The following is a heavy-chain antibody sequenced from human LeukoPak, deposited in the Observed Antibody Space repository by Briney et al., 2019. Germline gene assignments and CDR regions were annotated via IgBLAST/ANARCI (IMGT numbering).Heavy chain of an antibody. V-gene: IGHV1-2*04. CDR3: ARGYSSGWYYVGDYFDY. D-gene: IGHD6-19*01. Sequence: ASVKISCKASGYTFTGYYMHWVRQAPGQGLEWMGWINPNSGGTNYAQKFQGWVTMTRDTSISTAYMELSRLRSDDTAVYYCARGYSSGWYYVGDYFDYWGQGTLVTVSS. CDR2: INPNSGGT. CDR1: GYTFTGYY. J-gene: IGHJ4*02.